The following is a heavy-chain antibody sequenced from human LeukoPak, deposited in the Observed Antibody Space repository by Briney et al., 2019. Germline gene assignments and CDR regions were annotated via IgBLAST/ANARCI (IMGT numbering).Heavy chain of an antibody. D-gene: IGHD6-13*01. CDR2: INPNSGGT. J-gene: IGHJ4*02. CDR3: AGYLSSSWYGYPY. V-gene: IGHV1-2*02. CDR1: GYTFTGYY. Sequence: ASVKVSCKASGYTFTGYYMHWVRQAPGQGLEWMGWINPNSGGTNYAQKFQGRVTMTRDTSISTAYMELSRLRSDDTAVYYCAGYLSSSWYGYPYWGQGTLVTVSS.